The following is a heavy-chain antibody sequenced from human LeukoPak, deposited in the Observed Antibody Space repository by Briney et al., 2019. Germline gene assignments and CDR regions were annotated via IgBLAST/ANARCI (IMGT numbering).Heavy chain of an antibody. V-gene: IGHV3-30*18. J-gene: IGHJ4*02. CDR3: AKEGDYYDSSGYSDLDY. Sequence: GRSLRLSCAASGFTFSSYGMHWVRQAPGKGLEWVAVISYDGSNKYYADSVKGRFTISRDNSKNTLYLQMNSLRAEDTAVYYCAKEGDYYDSSGYSDLDYWDQGTLVTVSS. CDR2: ISYDGSNK. D-gene: IGHD3-22*01. CDR1: GFTFSSYG.